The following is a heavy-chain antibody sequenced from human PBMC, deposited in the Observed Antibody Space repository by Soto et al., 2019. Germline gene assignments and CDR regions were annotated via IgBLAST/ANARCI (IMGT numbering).Heavy chain of an antibody. D-gene: IGHD6-25*01. Sequence: QVQLQQWGAGLLKPSETLSLTCAVYGASFSGYYWSWIRQPPGKGLEWIGEINHSGSSNYSPSLKGRLTISGDTSNNQFCLRLSSVTAADTAVYYCPRERLRWLSSAGWDFDLWGRGTLVTVSS. J-gene: IGHJ2*01. V-gene: IGHV4-34*01. CDR2: INHSGSS. CDR3: PRERLRWLSSAGWDFDL. CDR1: GASFSGYY.